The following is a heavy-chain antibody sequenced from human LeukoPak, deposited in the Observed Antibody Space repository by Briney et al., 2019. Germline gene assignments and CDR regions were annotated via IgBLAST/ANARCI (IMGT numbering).Heavy chain of an antibody. CDR2: IYYSGST. J-gene: IGHJ4*02. CDR3: ARGDCSSTSCYYLPFDH. V-gene: IGHV4-59*01. D-gene: IGHD2-2*01. CDR1: GGSISSYY. Sequence: SETLSLTCTVSGGSISSYYWSWIRQPPGKGLEWIGYIYYSGSTNYNPSLKSRVTISVDTSKNQFSLKLSSVTAADTAVYYCARGDCSSTSCYYLPFDHWGQGTLVTVSS.